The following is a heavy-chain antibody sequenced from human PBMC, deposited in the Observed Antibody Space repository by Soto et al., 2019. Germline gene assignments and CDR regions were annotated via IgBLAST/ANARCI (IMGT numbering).Heavy chain of an antibody. CDR1: GFTFSSYA. J-gene: IGHJ4*02. V-gene: IGHV3-64*07. CDR3: ASAHNDCYYDY. CDR2: ITNNGRST. Sequence: EVQLVESGGGLVQPGGSLRLSCAASGFTFSSYAMHWVRQAPGKGLEYVSAITNNGRSTYYADSVKGRFTISRDNFKNTLYLQMGSLRPDDMAVYYCASAHNDCYYDYWGQGTLVTVSS. D-gene: IGHD3-3*01.